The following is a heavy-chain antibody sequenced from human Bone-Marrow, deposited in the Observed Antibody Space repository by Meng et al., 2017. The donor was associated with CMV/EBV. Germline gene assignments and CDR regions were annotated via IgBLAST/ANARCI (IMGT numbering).Heavy chain of an antibody. CDR2: TYHSGIS. CDR3: VLSKGTALISN. J-gene: IGHJ4*02. Sequence: GSLRLSCTVSGDSIGSYYWSWIRQPPGKGLEWLGTTYHSGISFFNPSLKSRLTMSVDTSKNQFSLRLSSVTAADTAMYYCVLSKGTALISNWGQGTPVTVSS. V-gene: IGHV4-59*04. CDR1: GDSIGSYY. D-gene: IGHD2-8*01.